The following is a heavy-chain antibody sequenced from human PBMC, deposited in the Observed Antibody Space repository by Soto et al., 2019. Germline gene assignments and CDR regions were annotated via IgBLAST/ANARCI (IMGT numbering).Heavy chain of an antibody. Sequence: ASVKVSCKTAGLTYGISWVRQAPGQGLEWMGWISLHNGDSNNAPKLQGRITMTTDTSASTTYMELRSLRSDDTAVYYCATDESYYCSSLNCRYFDHWGQGTLVIVSS. CDR3: ATDESYYCSSLNCRYFDH. CDR2: ISLHNGDS. V-gene: IGHV1-18*04. J-gene: IGHJ4*02. D-gene: IGHD2-2*01. CDR1: GLTYG.